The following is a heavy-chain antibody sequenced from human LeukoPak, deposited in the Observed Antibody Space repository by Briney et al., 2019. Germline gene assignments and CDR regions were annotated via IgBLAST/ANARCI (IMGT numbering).Heavy chain of an antibody. J-gene: IGHJ4*02. CDR2: LNGSGGST. CDR3: AKDLIPEWELPYYIDY. V-gene: IGHV3-23*01. D-gene: IGHD1-26*01. CDR1: GFTFSCYD. Sequence: GGSLTLSCAASGFTFSCYDLSWLRQAPGKGLEWVSDLNGSGGSTYYADSVRGRFTIARANYKNTLYLHMNSLRAEDTAVYYRAKDLIPEWELPYYIDYWGQGTLVTVSS.